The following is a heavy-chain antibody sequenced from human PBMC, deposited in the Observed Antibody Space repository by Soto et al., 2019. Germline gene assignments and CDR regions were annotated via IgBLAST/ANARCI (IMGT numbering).Heavy chain of an antibody. Sequence: SVKVSCKASGGTFSSYAISWVRQAPGQGLEWMGGIIPIFGTANYAQKFQGRVTITADKSTSTAYMELSSLRSEDTAVYYCARDRAQYSSSSLGYYYYGMDVWGQGTTVTVSS. D-gene: IGHD6-6*01. CDR3: ARDRAQYSSSSLGYYYYGMDV. V-gene: IGHV1-69*06. CDR2: IIPIFGTA. J-gene: IGHJ6*02. CDR1: GGTFSSYA.